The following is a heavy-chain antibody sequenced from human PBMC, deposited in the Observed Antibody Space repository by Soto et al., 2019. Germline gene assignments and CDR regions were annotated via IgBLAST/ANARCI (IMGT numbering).Heavy chain of an antibody. Sequence: LRLSCAASGFTFRNYGMHWVRQAPGKGLEWVAVISHDGSDKYYADSMKGRFIISRDNSEDTLFLNMNSLKPEDTAVYYCAKENQHLVHDYWGQGTLVTVSS. V-gene: IGHV3-30*18. CDR3: AKENQHLVHDY. J-gene: IGHJ4*02. CDR1: GFTFRNYG. CDR2: ISHDGSDK. D-gene: IGHD6-13*01.